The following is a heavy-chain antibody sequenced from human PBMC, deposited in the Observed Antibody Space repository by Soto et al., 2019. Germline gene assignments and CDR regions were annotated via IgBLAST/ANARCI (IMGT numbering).Heavy chain of an antibody. V-gene: IGHV3-13*01. Sequence: PGVSLRLAAAASGFTFNIYDMHWVRHGTGKDLEWVSAIGTAGDTYYPGSVKGRFTISRENATNSLYLQMNSLRAGDTAVYYCARGGCGYYDSSSPLFDYWGQGTLVTVSS. CDR2: IGTAGDT. D-gene: IGHD3-22*01. CDR1: GFTFNIYD. CDR3: ARGGCGYYDSSSPLFDY. J-gene: IGHJ4*02.